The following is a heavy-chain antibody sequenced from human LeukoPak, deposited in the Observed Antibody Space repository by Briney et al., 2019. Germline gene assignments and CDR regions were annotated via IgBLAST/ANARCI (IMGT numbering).Heavy chain of an antibody. J-gene: IGHJ4*02. D-gene: IGHD3-22*01. V-gene: IGHV3-23*01. CDR2: ISGSGGST. CDR1: GFTFSSYA. Sequence: GGSLRLSCAASGFTFSSYAMSWVRQAPGKGLEWVSAISGSGGSTYYADSVKGRFTISRDNSKNTLYLQMNSLRAEDTAVYYCAKDWYYYDSSGHSGFDYWGQGTLVTVSS. CDR3: AKDWYYYDSSGHSGFDY.